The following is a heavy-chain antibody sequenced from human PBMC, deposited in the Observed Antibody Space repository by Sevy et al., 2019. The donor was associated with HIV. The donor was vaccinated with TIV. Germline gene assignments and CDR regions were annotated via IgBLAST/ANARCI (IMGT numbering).Heavy chain of an antibody. CDR1: GGTFTSYG. J-gene: IGHJ3*02. CDR2: YTPIFGTT. CDR3: ARLYHDGSAVQAFDI. D-gene: IGHD3-22*01. V-gene: IGHV1-69*13. Sequence: ASVKVSCKASGGTFTSYGLSWVRQAPGQVLEWVGTYTPIFGTTNYAQKFQGRITIAADESTSTAYMELSSLRSEDSAVYFCARLYHDGSAVQAFDIWGQGTMVTVSS.